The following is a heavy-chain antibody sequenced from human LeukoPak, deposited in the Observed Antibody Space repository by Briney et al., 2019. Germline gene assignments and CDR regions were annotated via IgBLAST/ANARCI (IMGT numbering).Heavy chain of an antibody. J-gene: IGHJ4*02. V-gene: IGHV1-18*01. D-gene: IGHD6-19*01. CDR3: ASQAGYSTGWYGGYYDH. CDR1: GYTFTSYG. Sequence: ASVKVSCKASGYTFTSYGISSVRQAPGQGPEWMGWIAVYNGDTKFLQKFQGRVTLTTDASTNTAYMELRSLTSDDTAVYYCASQAGYSTGWYGGYYDHWGQGTPVTVSA. CDR2: IAVYNGDT.